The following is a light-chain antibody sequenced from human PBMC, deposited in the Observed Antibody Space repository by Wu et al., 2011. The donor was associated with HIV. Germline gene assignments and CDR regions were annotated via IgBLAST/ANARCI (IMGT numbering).Light chain of an antibody. CDR3: QQYNDWRPLT. Sequence: SSYLAWYQQKPGHGSQAPHLWSHPPGPLCPTRFSGDGSGTEFTFTISSMQSADFAFYYCQQYNDWRPLTFGGGTKVEIK. CDR2: SHP. J-gene: IGKJ4*01. CDR1: SSY. V-gene: IGKV3-15*01.